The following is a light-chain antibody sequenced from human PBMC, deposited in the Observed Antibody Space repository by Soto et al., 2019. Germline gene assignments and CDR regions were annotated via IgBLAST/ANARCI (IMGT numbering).Light chain of an antibody. J-gene: IGLJ2*01. V-gene: IGLV2-23*02. CDR1: TIDVGCHNL. CDR2: AVI. Sequence: QSALTQPASVSGSPGQSITISCTGTTIDVGCHNLVSWYQQHPGKAPRLLIYAVIQRPSGVSDRFSGSKCANTASLTISGRQADDEADYYCCSYAASSSFRLFGGGTELTVL. CDR3: CSYAASSSFRL.